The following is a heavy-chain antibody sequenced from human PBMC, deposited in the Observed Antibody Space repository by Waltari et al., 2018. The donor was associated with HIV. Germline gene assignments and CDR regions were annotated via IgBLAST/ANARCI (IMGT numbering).Heavy chain of an antibody. CDR2: FSLDSDRI. V-gene: IGHV3-9*01. J-gene: IGHJ6*02. CDR1: GVTFDKYA. Sequence: EVQLVESGGGLVQPGGSLRLSCAVSGVTFDKYAMHWVRQVPGKGLEWVSGFSLDSDRIDYADSVKGRFTVSRDNAKNSLYLQMNSLRVEDTALYYCGKDLTPGGLDVWGQGTTVIVSS. CDR3: GKDLTPGGLDV.